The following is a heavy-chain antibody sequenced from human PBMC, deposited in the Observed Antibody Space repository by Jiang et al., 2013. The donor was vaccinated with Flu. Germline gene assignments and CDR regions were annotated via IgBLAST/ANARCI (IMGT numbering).Heavy chain of an antibody. CDR2: IIPIFGTA. Sequence: SGAEVKKPGSSVKVSCKASGGTFSSYAISWVRQAPGQGLEWMGGIIPIFGTANYAQKFQGRVTITADESTSTAYMELSSLRSEDTAVYYCARDRGDYYDSSGYPNFDYWGQGTLVTVSS. CDR3: ARDRGDYYDSSGYPNFDY. J-gene: IGHJ4*02. V-gene: IGHV1-69*01. D-gene: IGHD3-22*01. CDR1: GGTFSSYA.